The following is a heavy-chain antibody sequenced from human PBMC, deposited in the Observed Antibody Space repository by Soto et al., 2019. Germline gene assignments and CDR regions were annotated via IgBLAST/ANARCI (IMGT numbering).Heavy chain of an antibody. CDR3: AHRPNYYGSGCYWGY. CDR2: IYWDDDK. Sequence: QITLKESGPTLVKPTQTLTLTCTFSGLSLSTSGVGVGWIRQPPGKALEWLALIYWDDDKRYSPSLKSRLTITQDTSKNQVVLTMTNMDPVDTATYYGAHRPNYYGSGCYWGYWGQGTLVTVSS. D-gene: IGHD3-10*01. J-gene: IGHJ4*02. V-gene: IGHV2-5*02. CDR1: GLSLSTSGVG.